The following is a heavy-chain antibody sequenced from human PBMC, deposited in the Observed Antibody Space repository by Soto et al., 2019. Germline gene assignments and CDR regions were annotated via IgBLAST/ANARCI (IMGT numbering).Heavy chain of an antibody. J-gene: IGHJ4*02. Sequence: SVKVSCKASGGTFSNYAISWVRQAPGQGLEWMGGIIPIFGTANYAQKFQGRVSITADESTSTAYMELSSLRSEDTAVYYCARASYSWSYSPLFDSWGQGALVTVSS. V-gene: IGHV1-69*13. D-gene: IGHD1-26*01. CDR3: ARASYSWSYSPLFDS. CDR2: IIPIFGTA. CDR1: GGTFSNYA.